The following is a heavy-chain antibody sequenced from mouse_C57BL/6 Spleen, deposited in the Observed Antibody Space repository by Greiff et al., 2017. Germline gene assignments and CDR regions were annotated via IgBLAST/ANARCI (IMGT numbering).Heavy chain of an antibody. D-gene: IGHD2-3*01. CDR2: IDPSDSYT. Sequence: QVQLQQPGAELVMPGASVKLSCKASGYTFTSYWMHWVKQRPGQGLEWIGEIDPSDSYTNYNQKFKGKSTLTVDKSSSTAYMQLSSLTSEDSAVYYCARSGWLPYYFDYWGQGTTLTVSS. J-gene: IGHJ2*01. V-gene: IGHV1-69*01. CDR3: ARSGWLPYYFDY. CDR1: GYTFTSYW.